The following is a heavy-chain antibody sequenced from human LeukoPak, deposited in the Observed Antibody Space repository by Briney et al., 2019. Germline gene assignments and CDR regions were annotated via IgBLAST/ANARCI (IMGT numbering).Heavy chain of an antibody. CDR1: GGSFSGYY. CDR3: ARGWQVATGGFDY. V-gene: IGHV4-34*01. Sequence: PSETLSLTCAVYGGSFSGYYWSWIRQPPGKGLEWIGEINHSGSTNYNPSLKSRVTISVDTSKNQFSLKLSSVTAADTAVYYCARGWQVATGGFDYWGQGTLVTVCS. CDR2: INHSGST. J-gene: IGHJ4*02. D-gene: IGHD2-15*01.